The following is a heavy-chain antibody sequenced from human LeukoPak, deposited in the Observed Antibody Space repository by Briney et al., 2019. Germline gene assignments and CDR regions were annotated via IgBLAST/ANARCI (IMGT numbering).Heavy chain of an antibody. CDR1: GYTFTGYY. D-gene: IGHD3-10*01. V-gene: IGHV1-2*02. Sequence: EASVKVSCKASGYTFTGYYMHWVRQAPGQGLEWMGWINPNSGGTNYAQKFQGRVTMTRDTSISTAYMELSRLRSDDTAVYYCARGEHVRMVRGVIIGYWGQGTLVTVSS. CDR2: INPNSGGT. J-gene: IGHJ4*02. CDR3: ARGEHVRMVRGVIIGY.